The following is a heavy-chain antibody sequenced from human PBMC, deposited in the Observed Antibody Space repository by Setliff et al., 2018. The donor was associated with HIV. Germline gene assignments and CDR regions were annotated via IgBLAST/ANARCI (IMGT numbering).Heavy chain of an antibody. CDR3: ARGGYIAARFYYFDY. J-gene: IGHJ4*02. V-gene: IGHV4-39*07. Sequence: ASETLSLTCTLSGGSVSSSGYYWGWLRQPPGQGPEWIGSVYYTGSTYYSLSLNSRVTISVDTSKNQFSLKLSSVTAADTAVYYCARGGYIAARFYYFDYWGQGLLVTAPQ. CDR2: VYYTGST. CDR1: GGSVSSSGYY. D-gene: IGHD6-6*01.